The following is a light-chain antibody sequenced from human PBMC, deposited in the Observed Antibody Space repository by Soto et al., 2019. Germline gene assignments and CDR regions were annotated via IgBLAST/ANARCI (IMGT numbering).Light chain of an antibody. CDR1: QDIRKY. CDR3: QQHQSYST. J-gene: IGKJ1*01. CDR2: RAS. V-gene: IGKV1-5*03. Sequence: IQMTQSPSSLSASVGDRVTITCQATQDIRKYLNLYQQKPGKAPKPLIYRASRLESGVPSRFSGSGSGTEFTLTISSLQPDDFATYYCQQHQSYSTFGQGPKVDIK.